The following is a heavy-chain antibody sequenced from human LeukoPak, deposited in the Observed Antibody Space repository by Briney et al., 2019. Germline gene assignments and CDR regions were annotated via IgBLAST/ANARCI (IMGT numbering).Heavy chain of an antibody. V-gene: IGHV3-23*01. J-gene: IGHJ4*02. D-gene: IGHD6-13*01. CDR2: ISSNAESA. CDR3: AKGAATLADGRDS. Sequence: GGSLRLSCAASGFTFSAYAMHWVRRAPGKGLHWVSAISSNAESAYYADSVQGRFTISRDNSKNMLYLQMDSLWAEDTAVYYCAKGAATLADGRDSWGQGTLVTVSS. CDR1: GFTFSAYA.